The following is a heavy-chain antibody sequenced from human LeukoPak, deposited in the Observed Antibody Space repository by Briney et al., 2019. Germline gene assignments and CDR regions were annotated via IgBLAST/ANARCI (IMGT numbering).Heavy chain of an antibody. D-gene: IGHD3-16*01. CDR2: IYYSGRT. CDR3: ARFFYYDASLPPY. Sequence: SETLSLTCSVSGGYISTSNYYWGWIRQPPGKGLEWIGTIYYSGRTYYNPSLQSRVTISLDTSQNQLSLQVRSVTVVDTAVYYCARFFYYDASLPPYWGQGTLVAVSS. J-gene: IGHJ4*02. V-gene: IGHV4-39*01. CDR1: GGYISTSNYY.